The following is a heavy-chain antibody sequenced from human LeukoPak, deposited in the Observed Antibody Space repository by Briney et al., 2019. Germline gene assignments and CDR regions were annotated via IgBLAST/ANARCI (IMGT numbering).Heavy chain of an antibody. D-gene: IGHD4-23*01. CDR2: ISSSGSTI. CDR3: ARDSGDYGGRFFDY. J-gene: IGHJ4*02. Sequence: GGSLRLSCAASGFTFSSYAMNWVRQAPGKGLEWVSYISSSGSTIYYADSVKGRFTISRDNAKNSLYLQMNSLRAEDTAVYYCARDSGDYGGRFFDYWGQGALVTVSS. V-gene: IGHV3-48*03. CDR1: GFTFSSYA.